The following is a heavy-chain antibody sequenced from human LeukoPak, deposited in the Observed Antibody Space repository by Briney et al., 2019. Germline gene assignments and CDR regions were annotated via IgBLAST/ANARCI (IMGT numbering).Heavy chain of an antibody. CDR1: GGSFSGYY. D-gene: IGHD4-17*01. CDR3: AGILTTVTSDAFDI. J-gene: IGHJ3*02. V-gene: IGHV4-34*01. Sequence: SETLSLTCAVYGGSFSGYYWSWIRQPPGKGLEWIGEINHSESTNYNPSLKSRVTISVDTSKNQFSLKLSSVTAADTAVYYCAGILTTVTSDAFDIWGQGTMVTVSS. CDR2: INHSEST.